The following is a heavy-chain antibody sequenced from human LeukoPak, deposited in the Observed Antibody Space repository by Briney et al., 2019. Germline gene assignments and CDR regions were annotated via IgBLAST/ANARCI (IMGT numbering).Heavy chain of an antibody. V-gene: IGHV3-23*01. D-gene: IGHD3-9*01. CDR1: GFTFSSYA. Sequence: GGSLRLSCAASGFTFSSYAMTWVRQAPGKGLEWVSTLSNGGGSTYYADSVKGRFTISRDNSKNTVYLQMNSLRAEDTALYYCAREGLVGNDWYYFDYWGQGTLVTVSS. CDR2: LSNGGGST. CDR3: AREGLVGNDWYYFDY. J-gene: IGHJ4*02.